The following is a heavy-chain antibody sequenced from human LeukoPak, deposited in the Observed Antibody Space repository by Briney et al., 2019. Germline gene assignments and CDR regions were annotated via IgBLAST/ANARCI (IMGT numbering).Heavy chain of an antibody. Sequence: GESLKISCAASGFTFSSYSMNWVRQAPGKGLEWVSSISSSSSYIYYADSVKGRFTISRDNAKNSLYLQMNSLRAEDTAVYYCARGTVEMATISYWGQGTLVTVSS. J-gene: IGHJ4*02. CDR2: ISSSSSYI. D-gene: IGHD5-24*01. V-gene: IGHV3-21*01. CDR3: ARGTVEMATISY. CDR1: GFTFSSYS.